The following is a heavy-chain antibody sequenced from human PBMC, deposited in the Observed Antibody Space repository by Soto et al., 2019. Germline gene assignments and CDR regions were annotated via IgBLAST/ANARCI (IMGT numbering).Heavy chain of an antibody. CDR2: ISYSGST. J-gene: IGHJ3*01. CDR3: ASLNFDILTGYYAFDX. V-gene: IGHV4-59*08. Sequence: SETLSLTCTVSGGSISGYYWSWIRQSPEKGLEYIGYISYSGSTNYNPSLKCRVTTSLGTSKNQFSLKLSSVTAADTATYYFASLNFDILTGYYAFDXWGQGKMVTVSS. CDR1: GGSISGYY. D-gene: IGHD3-9*01.